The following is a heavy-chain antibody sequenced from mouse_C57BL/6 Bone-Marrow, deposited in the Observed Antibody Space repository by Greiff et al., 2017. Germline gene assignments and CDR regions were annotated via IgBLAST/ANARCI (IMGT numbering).Heavy chain of an antibody. CDR1: GFTFSDYG. Sequence: EVQLQESGGGLVQPGGSLKLSCAASGFTFSDYGMAWVRQAPRKGLEWIAFIINLAYGIYYADAVTGRFTIARENAKNTLYLELSSLRSEDTAMYYCARGYYAMDYGGQGTSVTVSA. CDR2: IINLAYGI. CDR3: ARGYYAMDY. V-gene: IGHV5-15*01. J-gene: IGHJ4*01.